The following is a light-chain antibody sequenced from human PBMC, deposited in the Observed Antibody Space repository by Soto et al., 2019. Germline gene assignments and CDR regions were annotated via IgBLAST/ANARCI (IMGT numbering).Light chain of an antibody. CDR2: DVS. CDR1: SSDVGGYNY. Sequence: QSALTQPASVSGSPGQSITISCTGTSSDVGGYNYVSWYQQHPGKAPKLMIYDVSNRPSGVSNRFSGSKSGNTASLTISGLQAEDEADYHCSSYTSTPVFGTGTKVTVL. V-gene: IGLV2-14*01. J-gene: IGLJ1*01. CDR3: SSYTSTPV.